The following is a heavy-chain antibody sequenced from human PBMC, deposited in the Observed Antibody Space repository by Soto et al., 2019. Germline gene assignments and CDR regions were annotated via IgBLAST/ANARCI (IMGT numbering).Heavy chain of an antibody. CDR2: IIPIFGTA. J-gene: IGHJ6*02. CDR3: ATKWAVTPYYYYGMDV. Sequence: ASVKVSCKASGGTFSSYAISWVRQAPGQGLEWMGGIIPIFGTANYAQKFQGRVTITADKSTSTAYMELSSLRSEDTAVYYCATKWAVTPYYYYGMDVWGQGTTVTVSS. V-gene: IGHV1-69*06. D-gene: IGHD1-26*01. CDR1: GGTFSSYA.